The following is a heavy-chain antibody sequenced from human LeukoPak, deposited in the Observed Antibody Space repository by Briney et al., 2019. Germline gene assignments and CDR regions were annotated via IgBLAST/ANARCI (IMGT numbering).Heavy chain of an antibody. Sequence: ASVKVSCKASGYTFTSYGISWVRQAPGQGLEWMGWISAYSGNTNYAQKLQGRVTMTTDTSTSTAYMELRSLRSDDTAVYYCAREYSSSSGYYYYGMDVWGQGTTVTVSS. CDR2: ISAYSGNT. D-gene: IGHD6-6*01. CDR1: GYTFTSYG. J-gene: IGHJ6*02. V-gene: IGHV1-18*01. CDR3: AREYSSSSGYYYYGMDV.